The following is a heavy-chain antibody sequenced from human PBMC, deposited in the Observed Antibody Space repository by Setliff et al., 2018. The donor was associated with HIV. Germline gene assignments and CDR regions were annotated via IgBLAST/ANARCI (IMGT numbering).Heavy chain of an antibody. J-gene: IGHJ4*02. D-gene: IGHD1-7*01. CDR1: GFTFSRYA. V-gene: IGHV3-23*01. CDR3: AKDPITWELRPTYFDD. CDR2: ISGSGDGT. Sequence: GGSLRLSCVASGFTFSRYAMSWVRQAPGKGLEWVSVISGSGDGTYYADSVKGRFTISRDNSKDTLYLQMNSLRAEDTALYYCAKDPITWELRPTYFDDWGQGTLVTVSS.